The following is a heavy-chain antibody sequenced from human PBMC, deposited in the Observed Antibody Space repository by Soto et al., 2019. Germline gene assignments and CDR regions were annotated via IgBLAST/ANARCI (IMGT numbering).Heavy chain of an antibody. D-gene: IGHD2-8*01. CDR1: GFTFTSSA. CDR2: IAVGSGYT. J-gene: IGHJ4*02. V-gene: IGHV1-58*01. Sequence: QMQLEQSGPEVKKPGTSVKVSCKASGFTFTSSAFQWVRQARGQRLEWIGWIAVGSGYTNYAQRFQDRVTLTRDMSTGTTYMELSRLTSNDTAIYYCAADATAWQQMVPSDYWGQGTLVTVSS. CDR3: AADATAWQQMVPSDY.